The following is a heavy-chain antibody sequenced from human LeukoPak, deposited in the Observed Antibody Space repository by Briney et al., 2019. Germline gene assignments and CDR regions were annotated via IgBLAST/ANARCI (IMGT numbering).Heavy chain of an antibody. V-gene: IGHV3-23*01. CDR1: GFTFSSYI. D-gene: IGHD3-10*01. Sequence: GGPLRLSCAASGFTFSSYIMSWVRQAPGKGLEWVSSFSAGDNNTYYADSVKDRLTISRDNSNNTLYLQMNSLRAEDTAVYYCAKDPMYYYGSGSSYYFDYWGQGTLVTVSS. J-gene: IGHJ4*02. CDR2: FSAGDNNT. CDR3: AKDPMYYYGSGSSYYFDY.